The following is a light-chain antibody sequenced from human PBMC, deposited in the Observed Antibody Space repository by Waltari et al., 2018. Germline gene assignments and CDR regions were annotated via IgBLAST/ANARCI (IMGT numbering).Light chain of an antibody. J-gene: IGLJ1*01. CDR2: EVS. CDR3: SSYAGSGTYI. Sequence: QAAPTQSPSVSGSAGQSVTIACTGTSSDIGYYNAVSWYQQHPGKAPKLMMYEVSKRPSGVSDRFSGSRSGNTASLTISGLQAEDEADYYCSSYAGSGTYIFGVGTRLTVL. V-gene: IGLV2-23*02. CDR1: SSDIGYYNA.